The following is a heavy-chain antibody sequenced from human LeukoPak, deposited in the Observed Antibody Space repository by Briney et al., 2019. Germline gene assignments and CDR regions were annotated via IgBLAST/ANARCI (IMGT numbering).Heavy chain of an antibody. J-gene: IGHJ6*02. CDR3: ARDQLSMVRGTNYYYGMDV. CDR2: IKQDGSEK. Sequence: GGSLRLSSAASGVMCSRYWRSWVRQALGKRLEWVANIKQDGSEKYYVDSVKGRFTISRDNAKNSLYLQMNSLRAEDTAVYYCARDQLSMVRGTNYYYGMDVRGQGTTVTVSS. V-gene: IGHV3-7*05. CDR1: GVMCSRYW. D-gene: IGHD3-10*01.